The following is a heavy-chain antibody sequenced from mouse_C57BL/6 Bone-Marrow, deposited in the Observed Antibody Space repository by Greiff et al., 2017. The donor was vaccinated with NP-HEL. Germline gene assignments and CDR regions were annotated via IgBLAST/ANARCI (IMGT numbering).Heavy chain of an antibody. CDR1: GYTFTSYW. CDR2: INPSSGYT. V-gene: IGHV1-7*01. J-gene: IGHJ4*01. D-gene: IGHD1-1*01. Sequence: QVQLQQSGAELAKPGASVKLSCKASGYTFTSYWMHWVKQRPGQGLEWIGYINPSSGYTKYNQKFKDKATLTAAKSSSPAYMQLSSLTYEDSAVYYCARWVYYCDRNYARDYWGKGTSATVSS. CDR3: ARWVYYCDRNYARDY.